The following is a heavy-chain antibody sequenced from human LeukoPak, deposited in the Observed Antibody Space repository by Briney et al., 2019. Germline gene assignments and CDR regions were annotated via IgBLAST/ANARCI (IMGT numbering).Heavy chain of an antibody. CDR3: ARDRKGPYGSGSYYFDY. CDR1: GYTFTSYY. V-gene: IGHV1-46*01. J-gene: IGHJ4*02. CDR2: INPSGGST. D-gene: IGHD3-10*01. Sequence: GASVKVSCKASGYTFTSYYMHWVRQAPGQGLEWMGIINPSGGSTSYAQKFQGWVTMTRDTSISTAYMELSRLRSDDTAVYYCARDRKGPYGSGSYYFDYWGQGTLVTVSS.